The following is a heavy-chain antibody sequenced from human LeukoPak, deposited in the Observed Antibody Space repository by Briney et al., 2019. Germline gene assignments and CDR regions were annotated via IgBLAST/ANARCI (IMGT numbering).Heavy chain of an antibody. V-gene: IGHV4-39*01. CDR1: GGSISSSSYY. CDR2: IYYSGST. Sequence: SETLSLTCTVSGGSISSSSYYWGWIRQPPGKGLEWIGSIYYSGSTYYNPPLKSRVTISVDTSKNQFSLKLSSVTAADTAVYYCARKEDYGDHDYYFDYWGQGTLVTVSS. D-gene: IGHD4-17*01. J-gene: IGHJ4*02. CDR3: ARKEDYGDHDYYFDY.